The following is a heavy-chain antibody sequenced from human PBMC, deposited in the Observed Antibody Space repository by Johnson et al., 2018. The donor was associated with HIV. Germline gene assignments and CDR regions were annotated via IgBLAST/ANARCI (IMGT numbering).Heavy chain of an antibody. J-gene: IGHJ3*02. D-gene: IGHD2-2*01. CDR1: GFTFRSYW. Sequence: DVQVVESGGGLVQPGGSLRLSCEASGFTFRSYWMHWVRQAPGKGLEWVSVFYSGGNTYHADSVKGRFTISRDNSKNTLYLQMNTLRAEDTAVYYCARGFCSSASCYLHAFDIWGQGTMVTVSS. V-gene: IGHV3-66*02. CDR3: ARGFCSSASCYLHAFDI. CDR2: FYSGGNT.